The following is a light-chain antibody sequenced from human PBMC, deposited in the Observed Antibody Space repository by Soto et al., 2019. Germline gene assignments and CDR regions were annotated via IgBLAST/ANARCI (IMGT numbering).Light chain of an antibody. Sequence: EIVLTQSPAPLSLSPGERATLSCRASQSVSNSLAWYQQKPGQAPRLLISDASNRATGIPGRFSGSGSGTDFSLTISSLEPEDFAVYYCQQRSNWPWTFGQGTKVEI. V-gene: IGKV3-11*01. CDR1: QSVSNS. CDR3: QQRSNWPWT. J-gene: IGKJ1*01. CDR2: DAS.